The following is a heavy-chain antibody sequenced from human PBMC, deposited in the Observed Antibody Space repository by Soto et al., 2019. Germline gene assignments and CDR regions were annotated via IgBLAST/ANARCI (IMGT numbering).Heavy chain of an antibody. V-gene: IGHV3-33*01. CDR2: IWYDGSNK. CDR3: ARAFRQQLDPIDY. Sequence: QVQLVESGGGVVQPGRSLRLSCAASGFTFSSYGMHWVRQAPGKGLDWVAVIWYDGSNKYYADSVKGRFTISRDNSKNTLYLDMNSLRAEDTAVYYCARAFRQQLDPIDYWGQGTLVTVSS. CDR1: GFTFSSYG. J-gene: IGHJ4*02. D-gene: IGHD6-13*01.